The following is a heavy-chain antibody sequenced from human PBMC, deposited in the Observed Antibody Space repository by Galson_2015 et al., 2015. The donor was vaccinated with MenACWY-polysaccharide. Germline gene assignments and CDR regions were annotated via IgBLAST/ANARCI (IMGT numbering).Heavy chain of an antibody. V-gene: IGHV3-7*01. J-gene: IGHJ6*02. CDR1: GSIFSGYW. Sequence: SLRLSCAASGSIFSGYWMTWVRQAPGKGLEWVANIKKDGTEKYYTGSVKGRFTISRDNAKNSLDLQMDSLRAEDTATYYCARSGQMDVWGQGTTVTVSS. CDR3: ARSGQMDV. D-gene: IGHD1-26*01. CDR2: IKKDGTEK.